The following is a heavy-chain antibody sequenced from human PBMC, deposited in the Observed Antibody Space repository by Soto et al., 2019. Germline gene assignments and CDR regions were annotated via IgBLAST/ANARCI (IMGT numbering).Heavy chain of an antibody. V-gene: IGHV1-8*01. D-gene: IGHD3-3*01. CDR3: AREYDFWSGYYSGYYYYYMDV. CDR2: MNPNSGNT. CDR1: GYTFTSYD. Sequence: ASVKVSCKTSGYTFTSYDINWVRQATGQGLEWMGWMNPNSGNTGYAQRFQGRVTMTRNTSISTAYMELSSLRSEDTAVYYCAREYDFWSGYYSGYYYYYMDVWGKGTTVTVSS. J-gene: IGHJ6*03.